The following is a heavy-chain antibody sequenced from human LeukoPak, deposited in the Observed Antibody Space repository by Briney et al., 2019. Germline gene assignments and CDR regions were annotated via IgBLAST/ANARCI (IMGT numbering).Heavy chain of an antibody. Sequence: ASVKVSCKASGYTFTSYGISWVRQAPGQGLEWMGWISAYNGNTNYAQKLQGRVTMTTDTSTSTACMELRSLRSDDTAVYYCARVERWVIQTIDYWGQGTLVTVSS. D-gene: IGHD3-22*01. CDR1: GYTFTSYG. J-gene: IGHJ4*02. CDR2: ISAYNGNT. V-gene: IGHV1-18*01. CDR3: ARVERWVIQTIDY.